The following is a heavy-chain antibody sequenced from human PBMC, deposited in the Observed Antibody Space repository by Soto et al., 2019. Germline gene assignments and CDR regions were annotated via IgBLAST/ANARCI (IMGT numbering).Heavy chain of an antibody. CDR3: ARGARPGGAGMYFDP. V-gene: IGHV4-31*03. J-gene: IGHJ5*02. CDR1: GGSISSGAYY. CDR2: INYSGTT. D-gene: IGHD2-8*01. Sequence: QVQLQESGPGLVKPSQSLSLTCTVSGGSISSGAYYWSWIRQSPGKGLEWIGYINYSGTTYYGSSLKSRVTISVDTSNNQFSLNLSSVTAADAAVYYCARGARPGGAGMYFDPWGQGTLVTVSS.